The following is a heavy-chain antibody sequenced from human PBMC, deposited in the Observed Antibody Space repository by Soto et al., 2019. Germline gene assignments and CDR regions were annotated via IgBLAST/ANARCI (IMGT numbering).Heavy chain of an antibody. CDR3: ADTVSGVSYYGMDV. Sequence: PGGSLRLSCAASGFTFSSYAMSWVRQAPGKGLEWVSAISGSGGSTYYADSVKGRFTISRDNSKNTLYLQMNSLRAEDTAVYYCADTVSGVSYYGMDVWGQGTTVTVSS. V-gene: IGHV3-23*01. J-gene: IGHJ6*02. CDR1: GFTFSSYA. CDR2: ISGSGGST. D-gene: IGHD4-17*01.